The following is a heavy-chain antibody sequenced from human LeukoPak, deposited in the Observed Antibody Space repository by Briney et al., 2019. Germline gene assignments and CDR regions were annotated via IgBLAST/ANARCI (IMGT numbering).Heavy chain of an antibody. CDR1: GYRFTSYW. Sequence: GESLKISLKGSGYRFTSYWIGWVRQIPGKGLEWIGIIYPGDSDPRYSPSFQGQVTISADKSITTAYLQWSSLHASDTAMYYCARQADYNVLTGYHKGHLDYWGQGTLVTVSS. J-gene: IGHJ4*02. CDR3: ARQADYNVLTGYHKGHLDY. CDR2: IYPGDSDP. D-gene: IGHD3-9*01. V-gene: IGHV5-51*01.